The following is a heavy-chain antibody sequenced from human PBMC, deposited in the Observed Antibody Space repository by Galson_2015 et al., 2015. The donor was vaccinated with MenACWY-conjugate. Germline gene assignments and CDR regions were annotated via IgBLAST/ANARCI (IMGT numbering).Heavy chain of an antibody. V-gene: IGHV3-74*01. Sequence: SLRLSCAASGFTFNNYWMHWVRQPPGKGLEWISYIKADGSFSNYADSVKGRFTISTDNAKNMVYLQMDGLGDEATAVYFCARDNNWSFDSWGQGTLVTVSS. J-gene: IGHJ4*02. CDR1: GFTFNNYW. D-gene: IGHD1-1*01. CDR2: IKADGSFS. CDR3: ARDNNWSFDS.